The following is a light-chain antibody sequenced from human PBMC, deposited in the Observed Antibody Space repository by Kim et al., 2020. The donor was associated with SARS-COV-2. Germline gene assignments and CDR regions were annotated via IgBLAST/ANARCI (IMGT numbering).Light chain of an antibody. CDR3: QAWDSSTGVV. J-gene: IGLJ2*01. V-gene: IGLV3-1*01. Sequence: VSQGQTASITCSGDKLGDKYACWYQQKPGQSPVLVIYQDSKRPSGIPERFSGSNSGNTATLTISGTQAMDEADYYRQAWDSSTGVVFGGGTQLTVL. CDR1: KLGDKY. CDR2: QDS.